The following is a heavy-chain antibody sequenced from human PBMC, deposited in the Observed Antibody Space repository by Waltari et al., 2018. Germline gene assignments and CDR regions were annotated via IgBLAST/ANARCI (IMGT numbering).Heavy chain of an antibody. CDR1: GFNFRGSA. CDR2: IRSKTNSYAT. Sequence: EVQLVASGGGLVQPGGYLTLSCAASGFNFRGSAMHWVRQAPGKGLEWVGRIRSKTNSYATLYAASVKDRFIMSREDSKNTAYLQMNSLKIEDTAVYYCTRPGFRAYGLDVWGQGITVTVSS. J-gene: IGHJ6*02. D-gene: IGHD2-15*01. V-gene: IGHV3-73*01. CDR3: TRPGFRAYGLDV.